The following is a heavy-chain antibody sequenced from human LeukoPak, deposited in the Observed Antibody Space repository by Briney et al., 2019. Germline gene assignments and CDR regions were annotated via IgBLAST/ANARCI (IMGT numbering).Heavy chain of an antibody. CDR3: AGIDDYNYYLY. CDR2: IYYSGST. J-gene: IGHJ4*02. V-gene: IGHV4-61*01. Sequence: PSETLSLTCTVSGDSVSSGKYCWSWIRQPPGKGLEWIGYIYYSGSTNYNPSLKSRVTISLDTSENQFSVRLSSVTAADTAVYYCAGIDDYNYYLYWGQGCLVTVSS. D-gene: IGHD5-24*01. CDR1: GDSVSSGKYC.